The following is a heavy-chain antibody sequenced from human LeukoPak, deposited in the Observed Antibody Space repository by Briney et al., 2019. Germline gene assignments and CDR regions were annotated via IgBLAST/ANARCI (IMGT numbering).Heavy chain of an antibody. V-gene: IGHV3-20*04. D-gene: IGHD3-10*01. CDR1: GFTFDDYG. CDR3: AREDYYGSGSYYGGPDY. J-gene: IGHJ4*02. CDR2: INWNGGST. Sequence: GGSLRLSCAASGFTFDDYGMSWVRQAPGKGLEWVSGINWNGGSTGYADSVKGRFTISRDNAKNSLYLQMNSLRAEDTALYYCAREDYYGSGSYYGGPDYWDQGTLVTVSS.